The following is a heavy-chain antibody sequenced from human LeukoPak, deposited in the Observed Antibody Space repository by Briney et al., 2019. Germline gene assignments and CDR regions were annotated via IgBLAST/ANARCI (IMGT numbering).Heavy chain of an antibody. CDR1: GLTLSAYW. J-gene: IGHJ3*02. CDR2: INNDGSDT. V-gene: IGHV3-74*03. D-gene: IGHD3-16*01. Sequence: GGSLRLSCAASGLTLSAYWMYWVRQGPGKGPEWVSFINNDGSDTKYADSVKGRFTVSRDNAENTLYLQMNSLRVEDTAVYYCVRWGFMHAFDIWGQGTKVTVSS. CDR3: VRWGFMHAFDI.